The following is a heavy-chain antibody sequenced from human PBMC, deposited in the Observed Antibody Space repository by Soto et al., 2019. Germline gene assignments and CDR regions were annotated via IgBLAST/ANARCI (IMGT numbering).Heavy chain of an antibody. CDR3: TRDPKADCGVDCSRTYY. V-gene: IGHV3-49*04. CDR2: IRSKAYGGTT. J-gene: IGHJ4*02. D-gene: IGHD2-21*02. CDR1: GFTQGDYG. Sequence: PERTLRLPCSVSGFTQGDYGMSWVRPDPGMGLERGGFIRSKAYGGTTEYTASVKGRFTISRDDSKSIADLQMNSLKTEDTAVYYCTRDPKADCGVDCSRTYYWGQGTLVTVSS.